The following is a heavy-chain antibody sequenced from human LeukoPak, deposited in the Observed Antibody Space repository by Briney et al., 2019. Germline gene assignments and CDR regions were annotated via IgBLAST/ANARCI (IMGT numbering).Heavy chain of an antibody. CDR2: INHSGST. V-gene: IGHV4-34*01. CDR1: GFTFSNYW. J-gene: IGHJ4*02. D-gene: IGHD3-22*01. Sequence: PGGSLRLSCAASGFTFSNYWMSWIRQPPGKGLEWIGEINHSGSTNYNPSLKSRVTISVDTSKNQFSLKLSSVTAADTAVYYCARGKRGKGLKTYYYDSSGYWPIDYWGQGTLVTVSS. CDR3: ARGKRGKGLKTYYYDSSGYWPIDY.